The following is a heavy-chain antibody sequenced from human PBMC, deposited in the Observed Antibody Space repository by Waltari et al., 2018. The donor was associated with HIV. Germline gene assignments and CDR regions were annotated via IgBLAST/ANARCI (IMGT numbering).Heavy chain of an antibody. CDR2: SSGSGGST. D-gene: IGHD3-10*01. J-gene: IGHJ6*02. Sequence: EVQLLESGGGLVQPGGSLRLSCEASGLTFRAYAMSVVRQAPGKGLGLVSASSGSGGSTYYADSVKGRFTISRDNSKNTLYLQMNSLRAEDTAVYYCAKSQGSGTYYYGMDVWGQGTTVTVSS. V-gene: IGHV3-23*01. CDR3: AKSQGSGTYYYGMDV. CDR1: GLTFRAYA.